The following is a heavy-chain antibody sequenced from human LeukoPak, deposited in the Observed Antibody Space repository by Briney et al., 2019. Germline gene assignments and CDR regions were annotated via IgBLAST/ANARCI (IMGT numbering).Heavy chain of an antibody. J-gene: IGHJ4*02. Sequence: AGDSLRLPCAASGFTFTNFAMTWVRQAPGKGLEWVSTISGTGGSTYYTDSSRGRITISRDNSKNALYLRVSSLRAGDTAVYFCAKGFDSGGWYGVDYWGQGALVTVSS. CDR1: GFTFTNFA. CDR2: ISGTGGST. CDR3: AKGFDSGGWYGVDY. V-gene: IGHV3-23*01. D-gene: IGHD6-19*01.